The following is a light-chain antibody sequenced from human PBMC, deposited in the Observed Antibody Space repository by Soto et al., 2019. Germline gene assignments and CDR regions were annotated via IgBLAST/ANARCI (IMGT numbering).Light chain of an antibody. CDR1: QSISNW. CDR2: KAS. V-gene: IGKV1-5*03. Sequence: DIQMTQSASTLSASLGDRVTITCRASQSISNWLAWHQQKPGKAPKLLIYKASSLESGVPSRFSGSGSGTEFTLTISSLKPDDFATYYCQQYNSYRAFGQGTKVDIK. CDR3: QQYNSYRA. J-gene: IGKJ1*01.